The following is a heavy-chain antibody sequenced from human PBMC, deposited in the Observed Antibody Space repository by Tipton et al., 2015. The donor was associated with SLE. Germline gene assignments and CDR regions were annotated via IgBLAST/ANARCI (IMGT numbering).Heavy chain of an antibody. CDR3: ARDSFLADDAFDI. CDR1: GVSISGSSYY. J-gene: IGHJ3*02. CDR2: IYNSGTT. V-gene: IGHV4-61*01. D-gene: IGHD2/OR15-2a*01. Sequence: GLVKPSETLSLTCTVSGVSISGSSYYWDWIRQPPGKGLEWIGYIYNSGTTNYNPSLESRVTISGDTSKNQFSLKLTSVTAADTAVYYCARDSFLADDAFDIWGQGTMVTVSS.